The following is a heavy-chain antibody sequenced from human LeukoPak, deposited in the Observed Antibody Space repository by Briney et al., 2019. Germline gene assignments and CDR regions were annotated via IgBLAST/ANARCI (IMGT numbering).Heavy chain of an antibody. CDR3: ARRPDADTAMVFDY. CDR2: ISPNGGGT. CDR1: GYTFTGYY. V-gene: IGHV1-2*02. Sequence: RASVKVSCKASGYTFTGYYMHWVRQAPGQGLEWMGWISPNGGGTNYAQKFQGRVTMTRDTSISTAYMELSRLRSDDTAVYYCARRPDADTAMVFDYWGQGTLVTVSS. D-gene: IGHD5-18*01. J-gene: IGHJ4*02.